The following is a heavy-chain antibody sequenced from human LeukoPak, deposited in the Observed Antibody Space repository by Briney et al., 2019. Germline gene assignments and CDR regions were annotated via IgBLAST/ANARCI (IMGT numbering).Heavy chain of an antibody. J-gene: IGHJ5*02. V-gene: IGHV1-2*02. D-gene: IGHD2-21*01. CDR3: ARADRLHGGPYLIGP. Sequence: ASVKVSCKTSGYSFTDYYMHWVRQAPGQGLEWMGWINPNSGGTSSARKFQGRVTMTRDTSITTVYMEVSWLTSDDTAIYYCARADRLHGGPYLIGPWGQGTLVTVSS. CDR2: INPNSGGT. CDR1: GYSFTDYY.